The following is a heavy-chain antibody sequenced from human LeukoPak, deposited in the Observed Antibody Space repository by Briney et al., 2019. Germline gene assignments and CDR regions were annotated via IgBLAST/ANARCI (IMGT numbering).Heavy chain of an antibody. V-gene: IGHV4-34*01. D-gene: IGHD4-17*01. CDR1: GGSFSGYY. CDR3: ARRPTGIDY. CDR2: INHSGST. J-gene: IGHJ4*02. Sequence: SETLSLTCAVYGGSFSGYYWNWIRQSPGKGLEWIGEINHSGSTNYNPSLKSRVTISLDTSNNQFFLKLSSVTAADTAVYYCARRPTGIDYWGQGTLVTVSS.